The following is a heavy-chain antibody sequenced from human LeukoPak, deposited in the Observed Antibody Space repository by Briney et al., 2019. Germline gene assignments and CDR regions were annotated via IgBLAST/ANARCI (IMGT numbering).Heavy chain of an antibody. D-gene: IGHD5-12*01. CDR2: IYYSGSTSGSTT. Sequence: PSETLSLTCTVSGGSISSGDYYWSWIRQPPGKGLEWIGYIYYSGSTSGSTTYYNPSLKSRVTVSVDTSKNQFSLKLYSVTAADTAVHYCASGGADSGSLFDYWGQGTLVTVSS. CDR3: ASGGADSGSLFDY. V-gene: IGHV4-30-4*01. J-gene: IGHJ4*02. CDR1: GGSISSGDYY.